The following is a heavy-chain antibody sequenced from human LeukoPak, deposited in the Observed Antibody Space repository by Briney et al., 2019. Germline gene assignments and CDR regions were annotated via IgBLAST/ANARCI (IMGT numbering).Heavy chain of an antibody. CDR3: ARAAYDSSGYLTL. CDR1: GFTFSSSA. V-gene: IGHV3-33*08. CDR2: IWYDGTNK. Sequence: GGSLRLSCAASGFTFSSSAMSWVRQAPGKGLEWVAVIWYDGTNKYYADSVKGRFTISRDSSKNTLYLQMNSLRAEDTALYYCARAAYDSSGYLTLWGQGTLVTVSS. J-gene: IGHJ4*02. D-gene: IGHD3-22*01.